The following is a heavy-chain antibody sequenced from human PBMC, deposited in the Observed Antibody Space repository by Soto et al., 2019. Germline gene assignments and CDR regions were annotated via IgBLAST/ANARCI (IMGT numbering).Heavy chain of an antibody. CDR1: GCTFSDYY. V-gene: IGHV3-11*01. CDR3: ARQGGGPGTAYDAFDS. Sequence: VGSLRLSCAASGCTFSDYYMSWIRHSPGKGLEWVSYISSSGSIIYYADSVKGRFTISRDNDKNSLYLQMKSLRAEDTAVYYCARQGGGPGTAYDAFDSWGQRTMDTLS. J-gene: IGHJ3*02. CDR2: ISSSGSII. D-gene: IGHD1-1*01.